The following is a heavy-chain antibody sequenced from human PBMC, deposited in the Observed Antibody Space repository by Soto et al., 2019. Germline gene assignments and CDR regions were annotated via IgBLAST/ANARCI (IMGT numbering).Heavy chain of an antibody. CDR2: ISTYNGNT. Sequence: HVQLVQSGTEVKKPGASVKVSCKVSGYTFTSYGMSWMRQAPGQGLEWMGWISTYNGNTNYAQNLQGRVSMTTDTSTSTAYMELRSLKSDGTAVYYCASRSGTYPYYFDYWGQGTLVTVSS. CDR3: ASRSGTYPYYFDY. J-gene: IGHJ4*02. D-gene: IGHD1-26*01. V-gene: IGHV1-18*01. CDR1: GYTFTSYG.